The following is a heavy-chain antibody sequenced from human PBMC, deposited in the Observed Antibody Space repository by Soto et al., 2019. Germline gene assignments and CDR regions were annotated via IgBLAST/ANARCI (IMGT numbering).Heavy chain of an antibody. CDR1: GVSVSSDNW. V-gene: IGHV4-4*02. J-gene: IGHJ3*02. Sequence: QMRLQESGPGLVKPSGTLSLACTVSGVSVSSDNWWSWVRQSPGKGLEWIGEIFHSVNTNYNPSLKSRATISVDKSKNQFSLTLTSVTDADTAVYYCVKNVWYSADIWGQGTMVTVSS. CDR2: IFHSVNT. CDR3: VKNVWYSADI. D-gene: IGHD6-13*01.